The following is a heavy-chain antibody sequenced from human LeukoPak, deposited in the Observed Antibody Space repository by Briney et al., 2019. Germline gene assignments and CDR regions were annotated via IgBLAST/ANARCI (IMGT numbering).Heavy chain of an antibody. CDR2: IYDSGST. D-gene: IGHD3-10*01. V-gene: IGHV4-39*07. CDR1: GGSIRSSYYY. Sequence: SETLSLTCTVSGGSIRSSYYYWGWIRQPPGKGLEWIGSIYDSGSTYYNPSLKSRVTISVDTSKNQFSLKLSSVTAADTAVYYCARDKGLLWFGEYYYYGMDVWGQGTTVTVSS. J-gene: IGHJ6*02. CDR3: ARDKGLLWFGEYYYYGMDV.